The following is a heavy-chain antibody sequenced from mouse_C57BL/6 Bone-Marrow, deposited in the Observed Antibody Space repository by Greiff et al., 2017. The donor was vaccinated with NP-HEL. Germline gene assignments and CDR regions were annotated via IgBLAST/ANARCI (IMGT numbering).Heavy chain of an antibody. Sequence: EVNVVESGGDLVKPGGSLKLSCAASGFTFSSYGMSWVRQTPDKRLEWVATISSGGSYTYYPDSVKGRFTISRDNAKNTLYLQMSSLKSEDTAMYYCARHRYGNYWFAYWGQGTLVTVSA. D-gene: IGHD2-10*02. CDR1: GFTFSSYG. CDR2: ISSGGSYT. V-gene: IGHV5-6*01. CDR3: ARHRYGNYWFAY. J-gene: IGHJ3*01.